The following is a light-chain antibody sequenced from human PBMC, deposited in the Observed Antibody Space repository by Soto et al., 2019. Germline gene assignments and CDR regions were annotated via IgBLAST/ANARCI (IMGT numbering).Light chain of an antibody. CDR1: SGSVASKR. J-gene: IGLJ2*01. CDR2: DDH. V-gene: IGLV6-57*02. CDR3: QSYDRNNVV. Sequence: NFMLTQPHSVSESPGKTITISCTGSSGSVASKRVQWYQQRPGSAPSIVIYDDHQRPSGVPDRFSGSIDTSSNSASLTISGLKTEDEADYYCQSYDRNNVVFGGGTKLTVL.